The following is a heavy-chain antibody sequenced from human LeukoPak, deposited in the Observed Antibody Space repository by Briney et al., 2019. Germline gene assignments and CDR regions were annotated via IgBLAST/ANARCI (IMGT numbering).Heavy chain of an antibody. J-gene: IGHJ4*02. V-gene: IGHV4-59*08. CDR1: GGSFSGYY. Sequence: SETLSLTCAVYGGSFSGYYWSWIRQPPGKGLEWIGYIYYSGSTNYNPSLKSRVTISVDTSKNQFSLKLSSVTAADTAVYYCARHTPLTIFGVAPFDYWGQGTLVTVSS. CDR2: IYYSGST. CDR3: ARHTPLTIFGVAPFDY. D-gene: IGHD3-3*01.